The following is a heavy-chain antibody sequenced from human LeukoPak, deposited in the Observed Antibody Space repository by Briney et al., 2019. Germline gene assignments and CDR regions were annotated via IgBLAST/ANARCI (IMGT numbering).Heavy chain of an antibody. CDR2: ISSSDSRI. J-gene: IGHJ4*02. D-gene: IGHD3-16*01. CDR1: GFIFSNYE. Sequence: GGSLRLSCAASGFIFSNYEMNWVRQAPGKGLEWVSYISSSDSRIYYADSVKGRFTISRDNSKNTLYLQMNSLRAEDTAVYYCARRAGAYPHPYDYWGQGTLVTVSS. CDR3: ARRAGAYPHPYDY. V-gene: IGHV3-48*03.